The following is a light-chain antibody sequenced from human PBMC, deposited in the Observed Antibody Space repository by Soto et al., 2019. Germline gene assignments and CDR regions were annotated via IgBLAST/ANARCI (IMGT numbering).Light chain of an antibody. Sequence: EIVITQSPSTLSVSPGEGATLSCRASQSVRTKLAWYQQKSGQAPRLLIYGASTRASGVSDRFSGSGPGTEYTPTISRLQSEDFAVYYCQQYDTWPSITFGQGTRLEIK. CDR2: GAS. CDR3: QQYDTWPSIT. V-gene: IGKV3-15*01. J-gene: IGKJ5*01. CDR1: QSVRTK.